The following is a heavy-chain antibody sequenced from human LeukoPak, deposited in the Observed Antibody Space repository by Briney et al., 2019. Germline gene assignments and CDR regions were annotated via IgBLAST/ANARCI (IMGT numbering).Heavy chain of an antibody. V-gene: IGHV3-7*01. CDR1: GFTFSSYW. D-gene: IGHD4-23*01. Sequence: PGGSLRLSCAASGFTFSSYWMSWVRQAPGKGLEWVANIKQDGSEKYNVDSVKGRFTISRDNAKNSLHLQVNSLRAEDTAVYYCARCSYGGNFYYYYYMDVWGKGTTVTVSS. CDR2: IKQDGSEK. J-gene: IGHJ6*03. CDR3: ARCSYGGNFYYYYYMDV.